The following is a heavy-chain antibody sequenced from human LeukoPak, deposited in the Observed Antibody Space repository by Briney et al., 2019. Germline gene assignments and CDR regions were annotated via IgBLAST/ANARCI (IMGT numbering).Heavy chain of an antibody. V-gene: IGHV3-48*04. J-gene: IGHJ4*02. CDR3: ASLSSLASLLPFDY. Sequence: PGGSLRLSCAASGFTFSSYSMNWVRQAPGKGLEWVSYISSSSSTIYYADSVKGRFTISRDNAKNSLYLQMNSLRAEDTAVYYCASLSSLASLLPFDYWGQGTLVTVSS. CDR2: ISSSSSTI. D-gene: IGHD2/OR15-2a*01. CDR1: GFTFSSYS.